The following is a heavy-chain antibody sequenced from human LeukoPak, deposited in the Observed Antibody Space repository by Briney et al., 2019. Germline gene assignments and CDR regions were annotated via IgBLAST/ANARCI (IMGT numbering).Heavy chain of an antibody. Sequence: GGSLRLSCAASGFTFSSYSMNWVRQAPGKGLEWVSSISSSSSYIYYADSVKGRFTISRDNAKNSLYLRMNSLRAEDTAVYYCARPGTYYYGSGSYYTPFDYWGQGTLVTVSS. CDR3: ARPGTYYYGSGSYYTPFDY. J-gene: IGHJ4*02. CDR2: ISSSSSYI. V-gene: IGHV3-21*01. CDR1: GFTFSSYS. D-gene: IGHD3-10*01.